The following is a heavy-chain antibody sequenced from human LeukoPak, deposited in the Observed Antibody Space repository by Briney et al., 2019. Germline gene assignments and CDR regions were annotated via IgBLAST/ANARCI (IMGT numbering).Heavy chain of an antibody. CDR1: GYTFTGYY. D-gene: IGHD3-3*01. J-gene: IGHJ4*02. CDR2: INPNSGGT. Sequence: ASVKVSCKASGYTFTGYYMHWVRQAPGQGLEWMGRINPNSGGTNYAQKFQGRVTMTRDTSISTAYMELSRLRSDDTAVYYCARVDYDLVADVYYFGYWGQGTLVTVSS. V-gene: IGHV1-2*06. CDR3: ARVDYDLVADVYYFGY.